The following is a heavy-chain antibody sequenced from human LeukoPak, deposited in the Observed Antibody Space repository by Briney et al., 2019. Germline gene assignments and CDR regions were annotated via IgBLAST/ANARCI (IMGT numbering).Heavy chain of an antibody. V-gene: IGHV4-34*01. Sequence: SETLSLTCAVYGGFFSGYYWSWIRQPPGKGLEWIGEINHSGSTNYNPSLDCRVTISVDTSKNHFSLKLSSVNAADTAVYYCARDIVVVVAAYAFDIWGQGTMVTVSS. CDR3: ARDIVVVVAAYAFDI. D-gene: IGHD2-15*01. CDR2: INHSGST. CDR1: GGFFSGYY. J-gene: IGHJ3*02.